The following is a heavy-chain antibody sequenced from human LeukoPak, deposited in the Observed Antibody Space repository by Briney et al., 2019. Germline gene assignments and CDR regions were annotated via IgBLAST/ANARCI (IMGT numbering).Heavy chain of an antibody. D-gene: IGHD3-22*01. CDR2: INSDGSST. CDR1: GFTFSSYW. CDR3: ANYYDSSGYVGLGY. Sequence: GGSLRLSCAASGFTFSSYWMHWVRHAPGKGLVWVSRINSDGSSTSYADSVKGRFTISRDNAKNTLYLQMNSLRAEDTAVYYCANYYDSSGYVGLGYWDQGTLVTVSS. J-gene: IGHJ4*02. V-gene: IGHV3-74*01.